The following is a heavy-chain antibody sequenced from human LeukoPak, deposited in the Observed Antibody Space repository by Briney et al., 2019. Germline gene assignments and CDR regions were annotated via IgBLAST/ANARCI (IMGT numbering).Heavy chain of an antibody. V-gene: IGHV3-30*02. J-gene: IGHJ4*02. CDR3: AKEGTDDY. Sequence: GGSLRLSCAASGFSFSNYGMHWVRQAPGKGLEWVAFIRYDGSNKYYTDSVKGRFTISGDNSKNTLYLQMNSLRAEDTAVYYCAKEGTDDYWGQGTLVTVSS. CDR2: IRYDGSNK. D-gene: IGHD3/OR15-3a*01. CDR1: GFSFSNYG.